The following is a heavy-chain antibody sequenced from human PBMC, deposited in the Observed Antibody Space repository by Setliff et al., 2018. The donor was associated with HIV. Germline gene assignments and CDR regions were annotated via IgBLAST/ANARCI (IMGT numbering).Heavy chain of an antibody. V-gene: IGHV3-49*03. D-gene: IGHD3-22*01. Sequence: QTLSLSCLASEFTFSGFAMHWFRQAPGKGLEYLSVISYNGGTAEYAASVEGRFTISRDDSKSIAYLKMNSLRAEDTAIYYCARDRASSGYYARFDHWGQGTLVTVSS. CDR3: ARDRASSGYYARFDH. J-gene: IGHJ4*02. CDR2: VISYNGGTA. CDR1: EFTFSGFA.